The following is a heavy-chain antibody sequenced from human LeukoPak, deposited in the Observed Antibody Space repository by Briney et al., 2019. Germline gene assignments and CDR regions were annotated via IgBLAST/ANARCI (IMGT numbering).Heavy chain of an antibody. CDR2: FGRSGGST. CDR1: GFTFSSYA. J-gene: IGHJ4*02. D-gene: IGHD2-15*01. CDR3: AKRVSGGLYYFDY. Sequence: PGGSLRLSCAASGFTFSSYAMSWVRQAPGKGLEWVSTFGRSGGSTFYADSVKGRFTISRDNSKNTLYLQMNSLRAEDTAVYYCAKRVSGGLYYFDYWGQGTLVTVSS. V-gene: IGHV3-23*01.